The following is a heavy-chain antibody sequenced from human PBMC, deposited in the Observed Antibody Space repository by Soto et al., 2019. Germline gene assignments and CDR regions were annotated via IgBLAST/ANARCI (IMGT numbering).Heavy chain of an antibody. Sequence: EAQLVESGGRLVQPGGSLRLSCAASGFTVSSNYMIWVRQAPGKGLEWVSVIYSGGSTYYADSVKGRFTISRDNSKNTLYLQMNSLRAEDTAVYYCARGPTQADFDYWGQGTLVTVSS. V-gene: IGHV3-66*01. J-gene: IGHJ4*02. CDR1: GFTVSSNY. CDR3: ARGPTQADFDY. CDR2: IYSGGST.